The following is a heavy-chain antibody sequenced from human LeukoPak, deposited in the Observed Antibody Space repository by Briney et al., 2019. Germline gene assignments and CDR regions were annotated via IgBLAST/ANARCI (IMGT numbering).Heavy chain of an antibody. CDR2: IYYSGST. Sequence: SETLSLTCTVSGGSIRSYYWSWIRQPPGKGLEWIGYIYYSGSTNYNPSLKSRVTISVDTSKNQFSLKLSSVTAADTAVYYCARIDSGGYPPHFDYWGQGTLVTVSS. V-gene: IGHV4-59*01. J-gene: IGHJ4*02. CDR1: GGSIRSYY. CDR3: ARIDSGGYPPHFDY. D-gene: IGHD3-22*01.